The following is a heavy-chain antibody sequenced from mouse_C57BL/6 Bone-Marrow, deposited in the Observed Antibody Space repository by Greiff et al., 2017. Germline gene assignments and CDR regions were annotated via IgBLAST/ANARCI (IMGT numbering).Heavy chain of an antibody. Sequence: EVQRVESGGGLVKPGGSLKLSCAASGFTFSSYAMSWVRQTPEKRLEWVATISDGGSYTYYPDNVKGRFTISRDNAKNNLYLQMSHLKSEETAMYYCARKDYGDGGYYFDYWGQGTTLTVSS. CDR1: GFTFSSYA. V-gene: IGHV5-4*01. D-gene: IGHD2-13*01. CDR2: ISDGGSYT. CDR3: ARKDYGDGGYYFDY. J-gene: IGHJ2*01.